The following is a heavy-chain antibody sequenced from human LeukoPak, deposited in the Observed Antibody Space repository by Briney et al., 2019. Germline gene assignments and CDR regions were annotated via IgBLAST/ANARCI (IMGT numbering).Heavy chain of an antibody. Sequence: SETLSLTCTVSGGSISSYYWSWIRQPPGKGLEWIGYIYYSGSTNYNPSLKSRVTISVDTSKNQFSLKLSSVTAADTAVYYCARDRPYDSSGYHFDYWGQGTLVTVSS. CDR3: ARDRPYDSSGYHFDY. CDR2: IYYSGST. V-gene: IGHV4-59*12. J-gene: IGHJ4*02. D-gene: IGHD3-22*01. CDR1: GGSISSYY.